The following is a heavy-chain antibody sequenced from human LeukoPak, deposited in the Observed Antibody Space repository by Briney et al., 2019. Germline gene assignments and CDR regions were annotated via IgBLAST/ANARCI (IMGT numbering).Heavy chain of an antibody. V-gene: IGHV4-39*01. J-gene: IGHJ4*02. CDR1: GGSISSSSYY. CDR2: IYYSGST. Sequence: PSETLSLTCTVSGGSISSSSYYWGWIRQPPGKGRECIGSIYYSGSTYYNPSLKSRVTISVDTSKNQFSLKLSSVTAADTAVYYCARTYSGSYYDYWGQGTLVTVSS. D-gene: IGHD1-26*01. CDR3: ARTYSGSYYDY.